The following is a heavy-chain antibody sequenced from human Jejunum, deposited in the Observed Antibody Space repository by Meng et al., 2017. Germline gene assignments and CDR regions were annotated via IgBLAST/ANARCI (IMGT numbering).Heavy chain of an antibody. CDR3: ASRPVGIRTYYFDC. CDR1: GGSITSTKW. D-gene: IGHD2-21*01. V-gene: IGHV4-4*02. CDR2: VFHSGTP. Sequence: SQTRSLTCAVSGGSITSTKWWSWVRQTPGKGLEWIGEVFHSGTPNYNPSLMSRLTMSVDKSKNQFSLNLTSVTAADTAVYYCASRPVGIRTYYFDCWGQGTLVTVSS. J-gene: IGHJ4*02.